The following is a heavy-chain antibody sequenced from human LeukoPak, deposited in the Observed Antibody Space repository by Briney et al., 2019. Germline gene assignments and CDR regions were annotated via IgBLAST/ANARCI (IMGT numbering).Heavy chain of an antibody. CDR2: FYTSGNT. CDR1: GGSISSSSYY. J-gene: IGHJ5*02. Sequence: SETLSLTCTVSGGSISSSSYYWSWIRQPAGKGLEWIGRFYTSGNTNYNPSLKSQVTISGDTSKNQFSLKLSSGTAADTSVYYCARDFAPWGQGTLVTVSS. V-gene: IGHV4-61*02. CDR3: ARDFAP.